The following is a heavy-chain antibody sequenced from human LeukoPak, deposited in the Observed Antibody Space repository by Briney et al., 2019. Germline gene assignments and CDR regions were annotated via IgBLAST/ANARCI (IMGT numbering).Heavy chain of an antibody. CDR1: GFTFDDYG. J-gene: IGHJ6*02. CDR2: INWNGGST. Sequence: PGGSLRLSCAASGFTFDDYGMSWLRQAPGKGLECVSGINWNGGSTGYADSVKGRFTISRANAKNSLYLQMNSLRAEDTALYHCARITMVRGARSMDVWGQGTTVTVSS. CDR3: ARITMVRGARSMDV. D-gene: IGHD3-10*01. V-gene: IGHV3-20*01.